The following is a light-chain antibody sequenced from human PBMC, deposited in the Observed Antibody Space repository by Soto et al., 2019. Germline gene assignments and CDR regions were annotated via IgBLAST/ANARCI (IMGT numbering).Light chain of an antibody. Sequence: EIVMTQSPATLSVSPGERATLSCRASQSVSSNLAWYQQKPGQAPRLLIYGASTRATGIPARFSGSGSGTEFTFTISGLQSEDFAVYYCQQYDNWPRTFGQGTKVEIK. V-gene: IGKV3-15*01. CDR1: QSVSSN. CDR2: GAS. J-gene: IGKJ1*01. CDR3: QQYDNWPRT.